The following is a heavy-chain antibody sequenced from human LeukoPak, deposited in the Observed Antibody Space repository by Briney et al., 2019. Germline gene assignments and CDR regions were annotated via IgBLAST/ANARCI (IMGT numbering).Heavy chain of an antibody. J-gene: IGHJ4*02. CDR3: ARGEGDYVWGSYRPFDY. CDR1: GFTFSSYA. V-gene: IGHV3-30*04. CDR2: ISYDGSNK. D-gene: IGHD3-16*02. Sequence: GGSLRLSCAASGFTFSSYAMHWVRQAPGKGLEWVAVISYDGSNKYYADSVKGRFTISRDNSKNTLYLQMNSLRAEDTAVYYCARGEGDYVWGSYRPFDYWGQGTLVTVSS.